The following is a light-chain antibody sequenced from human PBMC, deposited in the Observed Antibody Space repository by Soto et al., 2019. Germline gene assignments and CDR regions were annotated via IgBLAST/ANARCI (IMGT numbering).Light chain of an antibody. CDR2: AAS. Sequence: IHFAHSPSSLSSSLVARVTVTCRASQGIGSYLAWYQQKPGKAPKLLIYAASTLQSGVPSRFSGSGSATDFTLTISSLQPDDFATYYCQQLNTYPPTFGQGTKVDIK. V-gene: IGKV1-9*01. CDR1: QGIGSY. J-gene: IGKJ1*01. CDR3: QQLNTYPPT.